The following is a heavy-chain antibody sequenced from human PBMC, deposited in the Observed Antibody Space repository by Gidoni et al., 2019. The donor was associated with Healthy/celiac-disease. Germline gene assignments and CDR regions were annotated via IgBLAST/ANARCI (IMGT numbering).Heavy chain of an antibody. V-gene: IGHV3-13*01. Sequence: EVQLVESGGGWVQPGGSLRLSCAASGFTFSSYDMHWVRQATGKGLEWVSAIGTAGDTYYPGSVKGRFTISRENAKNSLYLQMNSLRAGDTAVYYCARGCSGGSCYPDAFDIWGQGTMVTVSS. CDR2: IGTAGDT. D-gene: IGHD2-15*01. J-gene: IGHJ3*02. CDR3: ARGCSGGSCYPDAFDI. CDR1: GFTFSSYD.